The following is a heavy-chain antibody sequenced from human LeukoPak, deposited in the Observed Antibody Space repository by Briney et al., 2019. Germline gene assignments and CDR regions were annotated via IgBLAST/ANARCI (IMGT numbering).Heavy chain of an antibody. D-gene: IGHD1-1*01. J-gene: IGHJ5*02. CDR2: ISYSGST. CDR3: AREGTAGTNLNWFDP. V-gene: IGHV4-59*01. CDR1: GGSISGYY. Sequence: SETLPLTCTVSGGSISGYYWSWIRQPPGKGLEWIRYISYSGSTNFNPSLKSRVTISVDTSKNQFSLKLSSVTAADTAVYYCAREGTAGTNLNWFDPWGQGTLVTVSS.